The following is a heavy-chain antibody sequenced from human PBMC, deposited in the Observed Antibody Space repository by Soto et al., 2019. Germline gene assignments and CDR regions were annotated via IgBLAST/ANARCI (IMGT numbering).Heavy chain of an antibody. CDR3: AKDTCQDGITILGVVIPRHDAFEI. CDR2: ISGSGGST. D-gene: IGHD3-3*01. CDR1: GFTFSSYA. Sequence: VGSLRLSCAASGFTFSSYAMSWVRQAPGKGLEWVSAISGSGGSTYYADSVKGRFTISRDNSKNTLYPQMNSLRAEDTAVYYCAKDTCQDGITILGVVIPRHDAFEIWGQGTMVT. J-gene: IGHJ3*02. V-gene: IGHV3-23*01.